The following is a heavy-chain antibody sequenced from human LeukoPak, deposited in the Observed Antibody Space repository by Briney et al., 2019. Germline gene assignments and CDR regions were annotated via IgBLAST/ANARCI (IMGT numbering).Heavy chain of an antibody. J-gene: IGHJ4*02. D-gene: IGHD6-13*01. CDR2: IYYSGST. Sequence: SETLSLTCTVSGDSISSYYWSWIRQPPGKGLEWIGYIYYSGSTNYNPSLKSRVTISVDTSKNQFSLKLSSVTAADTAVYYCASSWSGYFDYWGQGTLVTVSS. CDR3: ASSWSGYFDY. V-gene: IGHV4-59*01. CDR1: GDSISSYY.